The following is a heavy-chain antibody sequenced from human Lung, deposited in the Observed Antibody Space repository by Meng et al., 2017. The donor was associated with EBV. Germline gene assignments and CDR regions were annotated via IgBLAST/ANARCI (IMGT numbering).Heavy chain of an antibody. D-gene: IGHD2/OR15-2a*01. Sequence: QLVQSESEWKKPGASVKVPCKASGYTFSTYTINWVRQAHGRGLEWMGWISTNTGTPTYTQGFTGRFVFSLDTSVSTAYLQISSLKAEDTAVYYCARGGNFDPWGQGTLVTVSS. J-gene: IGHJ5*02. CDR1: GYTFSTYT. CDR3: ARGGNFDP. CDR2: ISTNTGTP. V-gene: IGHV7-4-1*02.